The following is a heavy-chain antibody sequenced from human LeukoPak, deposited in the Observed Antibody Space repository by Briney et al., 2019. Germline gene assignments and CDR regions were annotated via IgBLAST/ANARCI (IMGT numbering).Heavy chain of an antibody. D-gene: IGHD1-26*01. CDR2: ISRSGGST. CDR3: AKGASGSYSY. V-gene: IGHV3-64*01. J-gene: IGHJ4*02. CDR1: GFTFSSYA. Sequence: GGSLRLSCAASGFTFSSYAMHWVRQAPGKGLGYVSAISRSGGSTYYASSVKGRFTISRDNSKNTLYPQMNSLRAEDTAVYYCAKGASGSYSYWGQGTLVTVSS.